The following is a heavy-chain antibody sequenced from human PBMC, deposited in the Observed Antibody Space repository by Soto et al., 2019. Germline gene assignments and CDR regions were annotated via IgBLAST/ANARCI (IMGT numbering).Heavy chain of an antibody. D-gene: IGHD3-22*01. J-gene: IGHJ6*02. CDR1: GYTFTGYY. Sequence: QVQLVQSGAEVKKPGASVKVSCKASGYTFTGYYMHWVRQAPGQGLEWMGWINPNSGGTNYAQKLQGWVTMTRDTSISTAYMALSRLRSDDTAVYYCARFNRDYYDSSGYYDYYYGMDVWGQGTTVTVSS. CDR2: INPNSGGT. V-gene: IGHV1-2*04. CDR3: ARFNRDYYDSSGYYDYYYGMDV.